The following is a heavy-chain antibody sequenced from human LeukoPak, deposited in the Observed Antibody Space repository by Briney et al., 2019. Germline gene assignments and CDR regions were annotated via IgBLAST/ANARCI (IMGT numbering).Heavy chain of an antibody. Sequence: GGSLRLSCAASQFIFSNYAMSWVRQAPGKGLEWVSTISGSGGSTYYADSVKGRFTISRVNSKNTLSLQMESLRAGDTAVYFCAKGGRHIPAAYDYWGQGALVTVSS. D-gene: IGHD6-13*01. CDR2: ISGSGGST. CDR1: QFIFSNYA. V-gene: IGHV3-23*01. J-gene: IGHJ4*02. CDR3: AKGGRHIPAAYDY.